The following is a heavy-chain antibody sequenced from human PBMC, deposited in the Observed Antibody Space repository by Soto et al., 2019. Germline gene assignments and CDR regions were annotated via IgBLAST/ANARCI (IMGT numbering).Heavy chain of an antibody. D-gene: IGHD3-10*01. CDR2: TWHDGSNE. J-gene: IGHJ4*02. V-gene: IGHV3-33*01. Sequence: VAVTWHDGSNEYYADSVKGRFTIYRDNSKDMLYLQMNSLRAEDTAVYYCARDWEYSSSGSYYKGADYWGQGTLVTVSS. CDR3: ARDWEYSSSGSYYKGADY.